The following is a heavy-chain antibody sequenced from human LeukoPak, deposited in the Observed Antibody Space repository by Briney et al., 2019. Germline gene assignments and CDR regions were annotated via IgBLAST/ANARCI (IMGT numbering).Heavy chain of an antibody. CDR1: GFIFSGYG. D-gene: IGHD6-19*01. CDR2: ISYDGSNY. CDR3: VKDLLRIAVAGTSDY. V-gene: IGHV3-30*18. Sequence: GRSLRLSCAASGFIFSGYGMHWVRQAPGKGLEWVAGISYDGSNYNYADPVKGRFTISRDNSQNTLYLQMNSLRAEDTAVYYCVKDLLRIAVAGTSDYWGQGTLVTVSS. J-gene: IGHJ4*02.